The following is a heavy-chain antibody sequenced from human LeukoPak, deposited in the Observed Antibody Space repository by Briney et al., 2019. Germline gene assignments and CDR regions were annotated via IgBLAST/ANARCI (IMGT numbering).Heavy chain of an antibody. CDR3: ARGPGSGSYFAWFDT. D-gene: IGHD3-10*01. J-gene: IGHJ5*02. CDR2: INQSGST. Sequence: SSETLSLXCAVYSGSFSGYYWNWIRQPPGKGLEWIGEINQSGSTKYNPSLESRVAISVDTSKNQFSLKLSSMTAADTAVYYCARGPGSGSYFAWFDTWGQGALVTVSS. V-gene: IGHV4-34*01. CDR1: SGSFSGYY.